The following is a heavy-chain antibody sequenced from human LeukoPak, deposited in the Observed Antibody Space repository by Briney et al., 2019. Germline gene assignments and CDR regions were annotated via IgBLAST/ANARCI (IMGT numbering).Heavy chain of an antibody. V-gene: IGHV4-30-2*01. CDR2: IYHSGST. Sequence: SETLSLTCTVSGGSISSGGYYWSWIRQPPGKGLEWIGYIYHSGSTYYNPSLKSRVTISVDRSKNQFSLKLSSVTAADTAVYYCARDCSSTSCYDYWGQGTLVTVSS. D-gene: IGHD2-2*01. J-gene: IGHJ4*02. CDR3: ARDCSSTSCYDY. CDR1: GGSISSGGYY.